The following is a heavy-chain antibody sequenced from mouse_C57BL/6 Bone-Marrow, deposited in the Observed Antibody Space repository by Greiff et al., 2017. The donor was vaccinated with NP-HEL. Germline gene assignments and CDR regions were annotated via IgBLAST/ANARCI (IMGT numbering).Heavy chain of an antibody. CDR1: GFTFSDYY. CDR3: ARLIYYYGSSHYAMDY. CDR2: ISNGGGST. D-gene: IGHD1-1*01. J-gene: IGHJ4*01. V-gene: IGHV5-12*01. Sequence: EVHLVESGGGLVQPGGSLKLSCAASGFTFSDYYMYWVRQTPEKRLEWVAYISNGGGSTYYPDTVKGRFTISRDNAKNTLYLQMSRLKSGDTAMYYCARLIYYYGSSHYAMDYWGQGTSVTVSS.